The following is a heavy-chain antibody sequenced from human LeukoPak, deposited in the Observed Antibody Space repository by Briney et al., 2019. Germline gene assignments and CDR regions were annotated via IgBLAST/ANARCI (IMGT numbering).Heavy chain of an antibody. V-gene: IGHV3-21*01. CDR1: GFTFSSYS. CDR3: ARDRGPGRGYSYGYIVDPHPPWFDP. J-gene: IGHJ5*02. Sequence: PGGSLRLSCAASGFTFSSYSMNWVRQAPGKGLEWVSSISSSSSYIYYADSVKGRFTISRDNAKNSLYLQMNSLRAEDTAVYYCARDRGPGRGYSYGYIVDPHPPWFDPWGQGTLVTVSS. CDR2: ISSSSSYI. D-gene: IGHD5-18*01.